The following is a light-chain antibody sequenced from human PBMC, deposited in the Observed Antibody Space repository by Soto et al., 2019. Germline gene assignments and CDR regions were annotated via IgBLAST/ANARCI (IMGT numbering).Light chain of an antibody. Sequence: QLVLIQPPSASGTPGQRVTISCSGSSSNIGSNTVNWYQQLPGTAPKLLIYSNNQRPSGVPDRFSGSKSGTSASLAISGLQSEDEADYYCAAWDDSLNGWVFGGGTQLTVL. CDR3: AAWDDSLNGWV. CDR1: SSNIGSNT. CDR2: SNN. V-gene: IGLV1-44*01. J-gene: IGLJ2*01.